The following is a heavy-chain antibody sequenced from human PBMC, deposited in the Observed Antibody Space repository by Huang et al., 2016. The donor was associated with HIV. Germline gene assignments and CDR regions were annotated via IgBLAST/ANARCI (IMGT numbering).Heavy chain of an antibody. Sequence: EVQLLESGGGLVQPGGSLRLSCAASGFTFNNYAMNWVRTGRGKGMEWVSTIRCNGGSTYYADSVKGRFTISRDNSKNTLYLHMNSLRAEDTAVYYCAKGIKSSGSYYFDYWGQGTLVTVSS. CDR3: AKGIKSSGSYYFDY. J-gene: IGHJ4*02. D-gene: IGHD3-10*01. CDR1: GFTFNNYA. V-gene: IGHV3-23*01. CDR2: IRCNGGST.